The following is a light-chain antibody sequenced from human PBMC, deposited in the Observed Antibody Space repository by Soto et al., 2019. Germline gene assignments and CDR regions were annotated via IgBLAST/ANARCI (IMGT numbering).Light chain of an antibody. Sequence: DILMTQSPSSVSASVGDRVTIACRASQGISSWLAWYQQKPGKAPKLLIYAASSLQSGVPSRFSGTGSGTDFTLTISNLQPEDFASYYCLQDHDDSWTFGQGTKVDIK. J-gene: IGKJ1*01. CDR2: AAS. CDR1: QGISSW. V-gene: IGKV1D-12*01. CDR3: LQDHDDSWT.